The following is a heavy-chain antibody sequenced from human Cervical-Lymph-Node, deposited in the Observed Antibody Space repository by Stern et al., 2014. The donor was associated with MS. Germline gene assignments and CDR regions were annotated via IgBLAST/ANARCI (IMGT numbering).Heavy chain of an antibody. V-gene: IGHV1-69*01. CDR2: IIPIFGTP. J-gene: IGHJ6*02. Sequence: QVQLVQSGAEVKKPGSAGKGSCKASGGTFSSYGISWVRQAPAQGLEWLGGIIPIFGTPNYAQKFQGRVTITADESTSTAYMELSSLRSEDTAVYSCAGLNSAYYYGMDVWGQGTTVTVSS. CDR3: AGLNSAYYYGMDV. D-gene: IGHD1-1*01. CDR1: GGTFSSYG.